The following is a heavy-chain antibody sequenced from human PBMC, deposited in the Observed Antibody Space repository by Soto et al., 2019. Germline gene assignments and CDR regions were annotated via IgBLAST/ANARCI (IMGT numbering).Heavy chain of an antibody. Sequence: ASVKVSCKASGGTFSSYAISWVRQAPGQGLEWMGGIIPIFGTANYAQKFQGRVTITADESTSTAYMELSSLRSEDTAVYYCARDTTYSSSSPWFDPWRQGTLVTVSS. CDR2: IIPIFGTA. D-gene: IGHD6-6*01. CDR1: GGTFSSYA. CDR3: ARDTTYSSSSPWFDP. V-gene: IGHV1-69*13. J-gene: IGHJ5*02.